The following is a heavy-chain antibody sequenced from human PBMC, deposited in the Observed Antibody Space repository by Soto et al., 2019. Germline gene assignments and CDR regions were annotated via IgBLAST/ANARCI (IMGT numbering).Heavy chain of an antibody. J-gene: IGHJ4*02. D-gene: IGHD3-16*01. V-gene: IGHV1-2*02. CDR2: INPNSGDT. Sequence: QVHLVQSGAEVRKPGASVRVSCKASGYTFTDYYLYWLRQAPGQGLEWLGGINPNSGDTAYALKFQGRVTMTRDTSISTAYMDVSGLRSDDTAVYYCARDPIGGGAPYYFDYWGQGILVTVSS. CDR1: GYTFTDYY. CDR3: ARDPIGGGAPYYFDY.